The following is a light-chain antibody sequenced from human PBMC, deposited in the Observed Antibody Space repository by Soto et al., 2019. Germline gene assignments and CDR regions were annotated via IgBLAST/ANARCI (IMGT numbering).Light chain of an antibody. J-gene: IGLJ1*01. CDR1: SSDVGGYNY. CDR2: DVS. V-gene: IGLV2-11*01. Sequence: QSVLTQPRSVSGSPGQSVTISCTGTSSDVGGYNYVSWYQQHPGKAPKLMIYDVSKRPSGVPDRFSGSKSGNTASLTISGLQAEDEADYCCSSAGSYPYVFGTGTKLTVL. CDR3: CSSAGSYPYV.